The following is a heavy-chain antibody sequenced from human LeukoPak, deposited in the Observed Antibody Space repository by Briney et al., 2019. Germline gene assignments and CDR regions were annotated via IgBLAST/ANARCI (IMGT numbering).Heavy chain of an antibody. CDR2: IYYSGST. CDR1: GGSISSYY. CDR3: ARAGYSYGNAFDI. D-gene: IGHD5-18*01. J-gene: IGHJ3*02. V-gene: IGHV4-59*01. Sequence: SETLSLTCTVSGGSISSYYWSWVRQLPGKGLEWIGYIYYSGSTNYNPSLKSRVTISVDTSKNQFSLKLSSVTAADTAVYYCARAGYSYGNAFDIWGQGTMVTVSS.